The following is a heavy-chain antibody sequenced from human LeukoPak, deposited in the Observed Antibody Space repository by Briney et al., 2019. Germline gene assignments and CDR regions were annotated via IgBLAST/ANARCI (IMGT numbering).Heavy chain of an antibody. V-gene: IGHV6-1*01. D-gene: IGHD6-6*01. Sequence: SQTLSLTCAISGDSVSSNSAAWNWIRQSPSRGLEWLGRTYYRSKWYNDYAVSVKSRININPDTSKNQFSLQLNSVTPDDTAVYYCTRGRPSQIEAPDIWGQGTMVTASS. CDR3: TRGRPSQIEAPDI. CDR1: GDSVSSNSAA. CDR2: TYYRSKWYN. J-gene: IGHJ3*02.